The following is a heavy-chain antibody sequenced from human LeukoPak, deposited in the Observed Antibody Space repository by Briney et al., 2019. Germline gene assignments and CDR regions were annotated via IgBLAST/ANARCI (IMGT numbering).Heavy chain of an antibody. CDR3: AKDFVAVTAIGMYYSDY. CDR2: ISGSGGSL. J-gene: IGHJ4*02. Sequence: GGSLRLSCAASGFTFSSYAMNWVRQTPGKGLEWVSSISGSGGSLYYADSVKGQFTISRDNSKNTFYLQMNSLRAEDTAIYYCAKDFVAVTAIGMYYSDYWGQGTLVTVSA. V-gene: IGHV3-23*01. CDR1: GFTFSSYA. D-gene: IGHD2-21*02.